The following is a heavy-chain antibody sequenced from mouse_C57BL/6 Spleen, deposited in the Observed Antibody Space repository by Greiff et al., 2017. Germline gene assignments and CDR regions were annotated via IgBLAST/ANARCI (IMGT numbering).Heavy chain of an antibody. J-gene: IGHJ3*01. D-gene: IGHD1-1*01. Sequence: VKLMESGAELVRPGASVTLSCKASGYTFTDYEMHWVKQTPVHGLEWIGAIDPETGGTAYNQKFKGKAILTADKSSSTAYMELRSLTSEDSAVYYCTRRDYGSSSAWFAYWGQGTLVTVSA. V-gene: IGHV1-15*01. CDR2: IDPETGGT. CDR3: TRRDYGSSSAWFAY. CDR1: GYTFTDYE.